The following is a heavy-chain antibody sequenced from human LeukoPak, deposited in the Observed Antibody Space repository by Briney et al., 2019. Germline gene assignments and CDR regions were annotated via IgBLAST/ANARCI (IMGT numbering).Heavy chain of an antibody. J-gene: IGHJ4*02. CDR2: IKQDGSEK. D-gene: IGHD3-10*01. CDR3: ASHDYYGSGSYSQSY. CDR1: GFTFSSYW. Sequence: GGSLRLSCAASGFTFSSYWMSWVRQAPGKGLEWVANIKQDGSEKYYVDSVKGRFTISRDKAKNSLYLQMNSLRAEDTAVYYCASHDYYGSGSYSQSYWGQGTLVTVSS. V-gene: IGHV3-7*01.